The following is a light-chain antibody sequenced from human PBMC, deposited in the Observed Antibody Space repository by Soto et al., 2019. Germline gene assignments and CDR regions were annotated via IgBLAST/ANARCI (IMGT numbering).Light chain of an antibody. CDR1: QSVSIN. Sequence: EIVMTQSPATLSVSPGERATLSCRASQSVSINLAWYQQKPGQAPRLLIYGASTRATGIPARFSGSGSGTEFTLTISSLQSEDFAVYYCQKYNNWPPLTFGPGTKVDIK. CDR3: QKYNNWPPLT. CDR2: GAS. J-gene: IGKJ3*01. V-gene: IGKV3-15*01.